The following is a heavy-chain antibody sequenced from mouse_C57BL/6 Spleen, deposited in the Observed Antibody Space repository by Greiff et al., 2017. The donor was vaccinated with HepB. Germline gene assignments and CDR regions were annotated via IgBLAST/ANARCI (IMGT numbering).Heavy chain of an antibody. J-gene: IGHJ4*01. CDR1: GYTFTDYY. V-gene: IGHV1-26*01. CDR3: ARDLITTVPLDY. D-gene: IGHD1-1*01. CDR2: INPNNGGT. Sequence: EVQLQQSGPELVKPGASVKISCKASGYTFTDYYMNWVKQSHGKSLEWIGDINPNNGGTSYNQKFKGKATLTVDKSSSTAYMELRSLTSEDSAVYYCARDLITTVPLDYWGQGTSVTVSS.